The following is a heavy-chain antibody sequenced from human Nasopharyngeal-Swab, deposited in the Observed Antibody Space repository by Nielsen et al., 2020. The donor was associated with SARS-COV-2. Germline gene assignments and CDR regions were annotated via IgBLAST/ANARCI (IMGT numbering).Heavy chain of an antibody. D-gene: IGHD4-23*01. Sequence: GGFLRRSCAASELTFSSYDMHWVRQATGKGLEWVSAIGTAGDTYYPGSVKGRFTISRENAKNSLYLQMNSLSDEDTAVYYCASGTVTLLHYWGQGTLVTVSS. CDR2: IGTAGDT. CDR3: ASGTVTLLHY. CDR1: ELTFSSYD. V-gene: IGHV3-13*01. J-gene: IGHJ4*02.